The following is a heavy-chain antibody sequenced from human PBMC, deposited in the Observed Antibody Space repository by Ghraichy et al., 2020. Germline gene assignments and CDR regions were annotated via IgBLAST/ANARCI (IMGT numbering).Heavy chain of an antibody. CDR1: GYSFTSYW. CDR2: IYPGDSDT. CDR3: ARQNGYCSGGSCYRKKPGVFDY. D-gene: IGHD2-15*01. J-gene: IGHJ4*02. V-gene: IGHV5-51*01. Sequence: GESLNISCKGSGYSFTSYWIGWVRQMPGKGLEWMGIIYPGDSDTRYSPSFQGQVTISADKSISTAYLQWSSLKASDTAMYYCARQNGYCSGGSCYRKKPGVFDYWGQGTLVTVSS.